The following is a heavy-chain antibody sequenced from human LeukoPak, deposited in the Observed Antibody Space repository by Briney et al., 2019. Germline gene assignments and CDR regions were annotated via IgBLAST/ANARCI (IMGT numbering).Heavy chain of an antibody. Sequence: PGGSLRLSCAASGFTFSSYAMSWVRQAPGKGLEWVSAISGSGGSTYYADSVKGRFTMSRDNSKNMLYLQMNSLRAEDTAVYYCASPGRNWVGPTTADYWGQGTLVTVSS. D-gene: IGHD1-26*01. J-gene: IGHJ4*02. CDR1: GFTFSSYA. CDR3: ASPGRNWVGPTTADY. CDR2: ISGSGGST. V-gene: IGHV3-23*01.